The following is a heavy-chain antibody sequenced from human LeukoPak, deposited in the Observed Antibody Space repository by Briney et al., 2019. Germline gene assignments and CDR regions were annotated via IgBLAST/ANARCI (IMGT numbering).Heavy chain of an antibody. J-gene: IGHJ4*02. Sequence: GGSLRLSCSASGFTFSSYEMRVRQAPGKVLEWISYITGSGDTIYYADSVKGRFTISRDNAKNSLFLQMNSLTADDTAVYYCARERTTIVSGTTIGAYWGQGTVVTVSS. CDR3: ARERTTIVSGTTIGAY. CDR1: GFTFSSYE. D-gene: IGHD2/OR15-2a*01. V-gene: IGHV3-48*03. CDR2: ITGSGDTI.